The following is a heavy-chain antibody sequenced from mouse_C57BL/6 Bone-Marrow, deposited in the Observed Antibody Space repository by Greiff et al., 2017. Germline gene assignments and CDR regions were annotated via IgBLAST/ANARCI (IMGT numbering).Heavy chain of an antibody. Sequence: VQLQQPGAELVKPGASVKLSCKASGYTFTSYWMHWVKQRPGQGLEWIGMIHPNSGSTNYNEKFKSKATLTVDKSSSTAYMQLSSLTSEDSAVYYCARFGYLYYFDYWGQGTTLTVSS. V-gene: IGHV1-64*01. CDR1: GYTFTSYW. CDR3: ARFGYLYYFDY. J-gene: IGHJ2*01. D-gene: IGHD2-2*01. CDR2: IHPNSGST.